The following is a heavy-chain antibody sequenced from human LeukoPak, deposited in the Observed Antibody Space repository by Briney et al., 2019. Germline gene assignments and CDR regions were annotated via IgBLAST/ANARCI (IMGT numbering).Heavy chain of an antibody. J-gene: IGHJ4*02. V-gene: IGHV3-66*01. CDR2: IYSGGST. D-gene: IGHD3-10*01. CDR3: ARDLYYYGSGSYGYDY. Sequence: DPGGSLRLSCAASGFTVSSNYMSWVRQAPGKGLEWVSVIYSGGSTYYADSVKGRFTISRDNSKNTLYLQMNSLRAEDTAVYYCARDLYYYGSGSYGYDYWGQGTLVTVSS. CDR1: GFTVSSNY.